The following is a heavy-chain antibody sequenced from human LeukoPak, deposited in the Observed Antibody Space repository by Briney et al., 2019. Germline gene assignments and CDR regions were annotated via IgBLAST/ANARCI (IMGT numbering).Heavy chain of an antibody. V-gene: IGHV4-30-2*01. Sequence: SQTLSLTCAVSGGSISSGGYSWSWIRQPPGKGLEWIGYIYHSGSTYYNPSLKSRVTLSVDRSKNQFSLKLSSVTAADTAVYYCASSGGGRSSNYFDYWGQGTLVTVSS. J-gene: IGHJ4*02. CDR3: ASSGGGRSSNYFDY. D-gene: IGHD2-15*01. CDR2: IYHSGST. CDR1: GGSISSGGYS.